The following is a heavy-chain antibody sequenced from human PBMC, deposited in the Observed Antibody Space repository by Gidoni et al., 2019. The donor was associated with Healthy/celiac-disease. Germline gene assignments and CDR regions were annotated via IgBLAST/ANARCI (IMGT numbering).Heavy chain of an antibody. CDR3: ARDADWFDP. CDR2: IYHSGST. D-gene: IGHD6-25*01. J-gene: IGHJ5*02. CDR1: GYSISSGYY. V-gene: IGHV4-38-2*01. Sequence: QVQLQESGPGLVKPSGTLSLTCAVSGYSISSGYYWGWIRQPPGKGLEWMGSIYHSGSTYYNPSLKSRVTISVDTSKNQFSLKLSSVTAADTAVYYCARDADWFDPWGQGTLVTVSS.